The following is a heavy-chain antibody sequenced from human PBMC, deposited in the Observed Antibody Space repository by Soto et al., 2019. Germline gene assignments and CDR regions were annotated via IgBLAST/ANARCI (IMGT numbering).Heavy chain of an antibody. J-gene: IGHJ6*02. Sequence: QVQLQQWGAGLLKPSETLSLTCAVYGGSFSGYYWSWIRQPPGKGLEWIGEINHSGSTNYNPSLKSRVPLSADPSKTQFRLKVSSVTAADTAVYYCGAGDFDWLFHPHYGMDVWGQGTTVTVSS. D-gene: IGHD3-9*01. V-gene: IGHV4-34*01. CDR3: GAGDFDWLFHPHYGMDV. CDR2: INHSGST. CDR1: GGSFSGYY.